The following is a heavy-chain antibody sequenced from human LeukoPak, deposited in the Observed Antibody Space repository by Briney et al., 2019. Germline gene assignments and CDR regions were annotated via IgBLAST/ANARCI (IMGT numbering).Heavy chain of an antibody. CDR1: GYTFTSYG. V-gene: IGHV1-18*01. CDR3: ARDPNLGDFWSGHNWFDP. Sequence: ASVKVSCKASGYTFTSYGISWVRQAPGQGLEWMGWISAYNGNTNYAQKLQGRVTMTTDTSTSTAYMELRSLRSDDTAVYYCARDPNLGDFWSGHNWFDPWGQGTLVTVSS. J-gene: IGHJ5*02. D-gene: IGHD3-3*01. CDR2: ISAYNGNT.